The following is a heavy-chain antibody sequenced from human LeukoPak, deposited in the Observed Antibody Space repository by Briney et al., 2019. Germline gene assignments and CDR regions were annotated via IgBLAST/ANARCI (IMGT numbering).Heavy chain of an antibody. CDR1: GFSRSYYG. CDR2: IWYDGSIK. J-gene: IGHJ6*02. Sequence: GGSLRLSCEASGFSRSYYGMHWVRQAPGKGLEGVAVIWYDGSIKKYADSVEGRLTISRDNSNNMLYLQMNSLRVEDTSVYYCARDAASDGSHYGMDVWGQGTTVIVSS. CDR3: ARDAASDGSHYGMDV. D-gene: IGHD5-24*01. V-gene: IGHV3-33*01.